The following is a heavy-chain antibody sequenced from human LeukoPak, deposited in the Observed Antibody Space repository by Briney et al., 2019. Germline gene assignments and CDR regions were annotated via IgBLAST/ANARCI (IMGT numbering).Heavy chain of an antibody. J-gene: IGHJ4*02. Sequence: PGGSLRLSCAASGFSFSTYGMHWVRQAPGKGLEWVAIVWFDGSKEYYADSVKDRFTISRDNAKNSLYLQMNSLRAEDTAVYYCARDYCIDGCPPGYWGQGTRVTVSP. CDR3: ARDYCIDGCPPGY. CDR1: GFSFSTYG. CDR2: VWFDGSKE. D-gene: IGHD2-15*01. V-gene: IGHV3-33*01.